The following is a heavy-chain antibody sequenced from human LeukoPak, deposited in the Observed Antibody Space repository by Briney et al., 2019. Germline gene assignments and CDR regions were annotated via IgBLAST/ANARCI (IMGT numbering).Heavy chain of an antibody. V-gene: IGHV1-18*01. CDR2: ISAYNGNT. CDR1: GYTFTNYG. D-gene: IGHD5-18*01. Sequence: ASVKVSCKASGYTFTNYGISWVRQAPGQGLEWMGWISAYNGNTNYAQSRQDRVTMTTDTSTSTVYMELSSLISDDTAVYYCARVDTVNYYYYMDVWGKGTPVTVSS. J-gene: IGHJ6*03. CDR3: ARVDTVNYYYYMDV.